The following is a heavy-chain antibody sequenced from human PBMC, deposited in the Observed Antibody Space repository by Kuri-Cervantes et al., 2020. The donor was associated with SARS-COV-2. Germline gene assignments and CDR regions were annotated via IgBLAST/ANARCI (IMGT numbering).Heavy chain of an antibody. Sequence: GGSLRLSCAAPGFTFSSYAMSWVRQAPGKGLEWVSAISGSGGSTYYADSVKGRFTISRDNSKNTLYLQMNSLRAEDTAVYYCAKDRVYCSGGSCPLYYWGQGTLVTVSS. CDR3: AKDRVYCSGGSCPLYY. V-gene: IGHV3-23*01. CDR1: GFTFSSYA. CDR2: ISGSGGST. D-gene: IGHD2-15*01. J-gene: IGHJ4*02.